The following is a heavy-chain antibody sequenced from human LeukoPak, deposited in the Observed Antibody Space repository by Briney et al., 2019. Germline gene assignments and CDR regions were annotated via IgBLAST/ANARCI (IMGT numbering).Heavy chain of an antibody. CDR1: GGSISSYY. D-gene: IGHD6-19*01. V-gene: IGHV4-59*08. J-gene: IGHJ3*02. CDR2: IYYSGST. Sequence: PSETLSLTCTVSGGSISSYYWSWIRQPPGKGLEWIGYIYYSGSTNYNPSLKSRVTISVDTSKNQFSLKLSSVTAADTAVYYCARAVADAFDIWGQGTMATVSS. CDR3: ARAVADAFDI.